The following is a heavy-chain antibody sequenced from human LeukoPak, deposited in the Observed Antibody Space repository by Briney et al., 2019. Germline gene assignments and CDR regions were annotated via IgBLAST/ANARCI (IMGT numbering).Heavy chain of an antibody. CDR2: ISYDGSNK. CDR1: GFTFSSYG. D-gene: IGHD5-12*01. CDR3: AKDFKMVATFRWGVLDY. V-gene: IGHV3-30*18. J-gene: IGHJ4*02. Sequence: GRSLRLSCAASGFTFSSYGMHWVRQAPGKGLEWVAVISYDGSNKYYADSVKGRFTISRDNSKNTLYLQMNSLRAEDTAVYYCAKDFKMVATFRWGVLDYWGQGTLVTVSS.